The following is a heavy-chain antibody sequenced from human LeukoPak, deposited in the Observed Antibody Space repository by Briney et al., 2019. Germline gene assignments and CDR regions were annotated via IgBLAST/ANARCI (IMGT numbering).Heavy chain of an antibody. Sequence: SETLSLTCTVSGGSIIDYYWSWIRQSAGKGLEWIGRIYTSGSTNYNPSLKSRVTMSVDTSKNQFSLKLSSVTAADTAVYYCARDAGRHLSYYDYVWGSYRYVDNWFDPWGQGTLVTVSS. J-gene: IGHJ5*02. V-gene: IGHV4-4*07. CDR1: GGSIIDYY. CDR2: IYTSGST. D-gene: IGHD3-16*02. CDR3: ARDAGRHLSYYDYVWGSYRYVDNWFDP.